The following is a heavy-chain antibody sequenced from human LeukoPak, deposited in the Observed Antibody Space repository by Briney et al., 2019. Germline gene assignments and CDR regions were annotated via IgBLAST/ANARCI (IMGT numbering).Heavy chain of an antibody. V-gene: IGHV1-18*01. CDR3: ARDGDPSGYCSSTSCPDAFDI. D-gene: IGHD2-2*01. CDR1: GYTFTSYG. Sequence: ASVKVSCKASGYTFTSYGISWVRQAPGQGLEWMGWISAYNGNTNYAQKLQGRVTMTTDTSTSTAYMELRSLRSDDTAVYYCARDGDPSGYCSSTSCPDAFDIWGQGTMVTVSS. J-gene: IGHJ3*02. CDR2: ISAYNGNT.